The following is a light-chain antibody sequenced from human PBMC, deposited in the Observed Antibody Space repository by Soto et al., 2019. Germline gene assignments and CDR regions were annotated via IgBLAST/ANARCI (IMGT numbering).Light chain of an antibody. V-gene: IGLV2-14*03. CDR2: DVS. CDR1: SSDADAYNY. CDR3: SSYTSSTIL. J-gene: IGLJ2*01. Sequence: QYALTQPASVSGSPGQSIIISCTGTSSDADAYNYVSWYQHHPGKAPKLLIYDVSNRPSGISNRFSGSKSGNTASLTISGLQPEDEADYFCSSYTSSTILFGGGTKLTVL.